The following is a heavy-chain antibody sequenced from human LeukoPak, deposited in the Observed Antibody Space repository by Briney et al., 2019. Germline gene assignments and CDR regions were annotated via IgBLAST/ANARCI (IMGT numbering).Heavy chain of an antibody. J-gene: IGHJ1*01. CDR3: ARDSSEFRSLIPH. D-gene: IGHD2-21*01. Sequence: PVASVNVSCKASGGTFSSHAISWVRQAPGQGLEWMGGIIPIFGTAKYAQKFQGRVRITADESTSTAYMELSSLRSEDTAVYYCARDSSEFRSLIPHWGQGTLVTVSS. CDR2: IIPIFGTA. CDR1: GGTFSSHA. V-gene: IGHV1-69*13.